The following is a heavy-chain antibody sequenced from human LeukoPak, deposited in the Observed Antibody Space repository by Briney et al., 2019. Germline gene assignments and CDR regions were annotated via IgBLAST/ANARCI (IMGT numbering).Heavy chain of an antibody. CDR1: GFTFSTYW. CDR2: IKQDGSQK. Sequence: GGSLRLSCAASGFTFSTYWMAWVRQAPGKGLEWVADIKQDGSQKNYVDSVKGRFTISRDSAKNSLYLQMNSLRAEDTAVYYCARDGSGWLDYWGQGTLVTVSS. J-gene: IGHJ4*02. V-gene: IGHV3-7*05. D-gene: IGHD6-19*01. CDR3: ARDGSGWLDY.